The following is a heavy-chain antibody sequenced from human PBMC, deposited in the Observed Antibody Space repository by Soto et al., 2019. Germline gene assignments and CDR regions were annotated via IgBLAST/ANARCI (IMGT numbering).Heavy chain of an antibody. CDR1: GGTFSSYA. D-gene: IGHD3-9*01. CDR3: ARVPLRYFDWLLHAFDI. Sequence: VKVSCKASGGTFSSYAISWVRQAPGQGLEWMGGIIPIFGTANYAQKFQGRVTITADESTSTAYMELSSLRSEDTAVYYCARVPLRYFDWLLHAFDIWGQGTMVTVSS. J-gene: IGHJ3*02. CDR2: IIPIFGTA. V-gene: IGHV1-69*01.